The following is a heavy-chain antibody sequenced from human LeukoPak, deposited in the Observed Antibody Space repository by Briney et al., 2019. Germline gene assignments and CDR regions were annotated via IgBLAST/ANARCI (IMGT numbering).Heavy chain of an antibody. V-gene: IGHV4-4*09. J-gene: IGHJ4*02. CDR2: IYHSGST. CDR3: ATLTTVVTAYYFDY. D-gene: IGHD4-23*01. CDR1: GGSISSYY. Sequence: NPSETLSLTCTVSGGSISSYYWSWIRQPPGKGLEWIGYIYHSGSTDYNPSLKSRVTISVDTSKSQFSLKLTSVTAADTAVYYCATLTTVVTAYYFDYWGQGTLVTVSS.